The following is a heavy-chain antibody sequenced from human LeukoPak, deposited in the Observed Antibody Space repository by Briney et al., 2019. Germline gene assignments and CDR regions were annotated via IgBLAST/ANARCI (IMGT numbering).Heavy chain of an antibody. CDR1: GGSFSSYY. J-gene: IGHJ2*01. CDR3: AGGTRTVITPGGRYFDL. CDR2: INSSGSA. V-gene: IGHV4-34*01. D-gene: IGHD4-23*01. Sequence: SETLSLTCTVYGGSFSSYYWSWIRQPPGKGLEWIGEINSSGSANYTPSLKSRATISADKSKNQFSLKLNSVTAADTAVFYCAGGTRTVITPGGRYFDLWGRGTLVTVSS.